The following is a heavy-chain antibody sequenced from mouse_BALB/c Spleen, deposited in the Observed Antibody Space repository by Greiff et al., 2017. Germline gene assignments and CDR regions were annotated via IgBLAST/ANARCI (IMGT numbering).Heavy chain of an antibody. J-gene: IGHJ2*01. Sequence: VQLKESGPGLVKPSQSLSLTCTVTGYSITSDYAWNWIRQFPGNKLEWMGYISYSGSTSYNPSLKSRISITRDTSKNQFFLQLNSVTTEDTATYYCARFITTVVDYFDYWGQGTTLTVSS. CDR3: ARFITTVVDYFDY. CDR2: ISYSGST. D-gene: IGHD1-1*01. CDR1: GYSITSDYA. V-gene: IGHV3-2*02.